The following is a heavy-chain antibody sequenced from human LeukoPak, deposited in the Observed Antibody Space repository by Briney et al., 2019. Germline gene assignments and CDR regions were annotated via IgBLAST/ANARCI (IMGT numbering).Heavy chain of an antibody. CDR3: ARTRGYSGYDQLYYFDY. D-gene: IGHD5-12*01. CDR2: IYWDDDK. Sequence: SGPTLVKPPQTLTLTCTFSGFSLSTSGVGVGWIRQPPGKALEWLPLIYWDDDKRYSPSLKSRLTITKDTSKYQVVLTMTNMDPVDTATYYCARTRGYSGYDQLYYFDYWGQGTLVTVSS. CDR1: GFSLSTSGVG. V-gene: IGHV2-5*02. J-gene: IGHJ4*02.